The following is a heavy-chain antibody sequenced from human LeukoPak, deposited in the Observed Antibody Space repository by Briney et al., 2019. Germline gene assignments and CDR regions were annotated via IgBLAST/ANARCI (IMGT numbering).Heavy chain of an antibody. V-gene: IGHV1-46*01. Sequence: GASVKVSCKASGYTFTSYYMHWVRQAPGQGLEWMGIINPSGGSTSYAQKFQGRVTMTRDTSTSTVYMELRSLRSEDTAVYYCARDIDIVVVPAAITSYYGMDVWGQGTTVTVSS. CDR2: INPSGGST. CDR3: ARDIDIVVVPAAITSYYGMDV. D-gene: IGHD2-2*02. J-gene: IGHJ6*02. CDR1: GYTFTSYY.